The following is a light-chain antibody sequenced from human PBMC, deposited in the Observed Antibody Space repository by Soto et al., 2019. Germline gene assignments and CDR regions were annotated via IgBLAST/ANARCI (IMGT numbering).Light chain of an antibody. CDR3: HQYGSSPPT. J-gene: IGKJ1*01. CDR2: GAS. Sequence: EIVLTQSPGTLSLSPGERATLSCRASPSVSGNYLAWYQQKPGQAPRLLMSGASNRATGIPDGFTGSGSGTDFTLTISRLEPEDFAVYYCHQYGSSPPTFGQGTKVEIK. CDR1: PSVSGNY. V-gene: IGKV3-20*01.